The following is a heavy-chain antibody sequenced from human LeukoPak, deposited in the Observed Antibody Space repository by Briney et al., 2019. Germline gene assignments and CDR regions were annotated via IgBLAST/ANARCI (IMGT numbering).Heavy chain of an antibody. CDR2: INHSGST. V-gene: IGHV4-34*01. J-gene: IGHJ4*02. CDR1: GGSFSGYY. CDR3: ARVAVARSGYLDY. D-gene: IGHD2-15*01. Sequence: SETLSLTCAVYGGSFSGYYWSWIRQPPGKGLEWIGEINHSGSTNYNPSLKSRVTISVDTSKNQFSLKLSSVTAADTAVYYCARVAVARSGYLDYWGQGTLVTVSS.